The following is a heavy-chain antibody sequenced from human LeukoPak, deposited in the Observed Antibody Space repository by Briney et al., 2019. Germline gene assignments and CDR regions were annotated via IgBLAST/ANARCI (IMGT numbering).Heavy chain of an antibody. CDR1: GYTFSSYG. D-gene: IGHD4-17*01. V-gene: IGHV1-18*01. Sequence: GASLNVSCKASGYTFSSYGISWVRQAPGQGLEWMGWSNPYNGNTKYSQNLQGRVSMTADTSTTTAYMELRSLRSDDTAVYYCARERLDGVKYYYGMDVWGQGTTVTVSS. CDR3: ARERLDGVKYYYGMDV. CDR2: SNPYNGNT. J-gene: IGHJ6*02.